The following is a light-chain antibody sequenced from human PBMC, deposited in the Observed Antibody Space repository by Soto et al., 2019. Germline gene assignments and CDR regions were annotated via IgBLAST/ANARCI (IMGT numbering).Light chain of an antibody. CDR1: PSISSY. CDR3: QQYNIYPWT. V-gene: IGKV1-39*01. Sequence: DIQMTQSPSSLSASVADRVTITCRASPSISSYLNWYQQKPGKAPKLLIYAASSLQSGVPSRFSGGGSGTDFTLTISSLQPDDFATYYCQQYNIYPWTFGQGTKVDIK. CDR2: AAS. J-gene: IGKJ1*01.